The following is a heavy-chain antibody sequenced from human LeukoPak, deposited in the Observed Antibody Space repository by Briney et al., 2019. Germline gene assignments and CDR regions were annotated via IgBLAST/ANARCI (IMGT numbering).Heavy chain of an antibody. D-gene: IGHD3-3*01. V-gene: IGHV4-59*08. J-gene: IGHJ4*02. CDR1: GASISSYF. CDR3: ARHGFWSGYNYVLDY. Sequence: SETLSLTCTVSGASISSYFWSWIRQPPGKGLEWIGYIYYGGSTNYNPSLKSRVTISVDTSKNQFSLKLSSVTAADTAVYYCARHGFWSGYNYVLDYWGQGTLVTVSS. CDR2: IYYGGST.